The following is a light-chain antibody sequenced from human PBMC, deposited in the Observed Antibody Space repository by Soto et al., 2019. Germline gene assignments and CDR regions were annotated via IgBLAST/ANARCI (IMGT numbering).Light chain of an antibody. CDR2: DAS. Sequence: DIQMTQSPSSLSASVGDRVTITCQASQSISSYLNWYQQKPGKAPKVLIYDASSLQSGVPSRFSGSGSGTDFTLSISSLQPEDFATYYCQQSYSTPFTYGGGTKVEIK. J-gene: IGKJ4*01. CDR3: QQSYSTPFT. V-gene: IGKV1-39*01. CDR1: QSISSY.